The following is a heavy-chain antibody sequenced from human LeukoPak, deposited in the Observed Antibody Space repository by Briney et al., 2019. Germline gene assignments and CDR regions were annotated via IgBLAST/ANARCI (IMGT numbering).Heavy chain of an antibody. Sequence: GGSLRLSCAASGFTFSNYWMHWVRQAPGKGPVWVSRINSDGSGTYYADSVKGRFTISRDNAKNTLYLQMNSLRAEDTAVYYCARVTGSYSLYWGQGTLVTVSS. J-gene: IGHJ4*02. CDR1: GFTFSNYW. D-gene: IGHD3-9*01. V-gene: IGHV3-74*01. CDR2: INSDGSGT. CDR3: ARVTGSYSLY.